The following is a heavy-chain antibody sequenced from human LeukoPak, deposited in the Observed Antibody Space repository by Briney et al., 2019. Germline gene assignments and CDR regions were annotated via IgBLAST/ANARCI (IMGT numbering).Heavy chain of an antibody. V-gene: IGHV4-30-4*01. CDR2: IYYSGST. CDR1: GGSISSGDYY. D-gene: IGHD4-23*01. CDR3: ARVTDYGGLWY. Sequence: PSETLSLTCTVSGGSISSGDYYWSWIRQPPGKGLEWIGYIYYSGSTYYNPSLKSRVTISVDTSKNQFSLKLSSVTAADTAVYYCARVTDYGGLWYWGQGTPVTVSS. J-gene: IGHJ4*02.